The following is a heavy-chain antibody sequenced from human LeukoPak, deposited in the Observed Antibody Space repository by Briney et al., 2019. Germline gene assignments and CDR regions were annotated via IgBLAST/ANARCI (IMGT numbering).Heavy chain of an antibody. CDR3: AKAYYDSSGYYYDHY. J-gene: IGHJ4*02. CDR2: ISGSGGST. V-gene: IGHV3-23*01. CDR1: RFTFSSYA. Sequence: GGSLRLSCAASRFTFSSYAMSWIRQAPGKGLEWVSAISGSGGSTYYADSVKGRFTISRDNSKNTLYLQMNSLRAEDTAVYYCAKAYYDSSGYYYDHYWGQGTLVTVSS. D-gene: IGHD3-22*01.